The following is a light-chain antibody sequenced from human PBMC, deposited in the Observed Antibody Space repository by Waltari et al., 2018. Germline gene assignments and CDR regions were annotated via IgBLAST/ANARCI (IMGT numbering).Light chain of an antibody. CDR1: SSDVGGYDY. CDR3: SSYTSSNNCV. J-gene: IGLJ1*01. CDR2: EVN. Sequence: QSALTQPPSASGSPGQSVTISCTGNSSDVGGYDYVSWYQQHPGKAPKLIIYEVNKRPSGVPDRFSGSKSGNTASLTVSGLQAEDEADYYCSSYTSSNNCVFGTGTKVTVL. V-gene: IGLV2-8*01.